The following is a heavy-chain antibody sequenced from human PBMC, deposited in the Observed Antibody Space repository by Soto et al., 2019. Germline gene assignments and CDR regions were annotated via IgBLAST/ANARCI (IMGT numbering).Heavy chain of an antibody. V-gene: IGHV1-3*01. Sequence: ASVKVSCKASGYTFTSYAMHWVRQAPGQRLEWMGWINAGNGNTKYSQKFQGRVTITRDTSASTAYTELSSLRSEDTAVYYCARDHYDFWSGAYYYYGMDVWGQGTTVTVSS. D-gene: IGHD3-3*01. CDR2: INAGNGNT. CDR3: ARDHYDFWSGAYYYYGMDV. J-gene: IGHJ6*02. CDR1: GYTFTSYA.